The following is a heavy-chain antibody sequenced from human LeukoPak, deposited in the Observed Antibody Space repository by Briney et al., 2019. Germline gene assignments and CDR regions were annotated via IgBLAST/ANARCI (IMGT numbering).Heavy chain of an antibody. CDR1: GYTFTGCY. Sequence: ASVKVSCKASGYTFTGCYMHWVRQAPGQGLEWMGWINPNSGGTNYAQKFQGRVTMTRDTSISTAYMELSRLRSDDTAVYYCATPGRAYYYDSSGYEFDYWGQGTLVTVSS. CDR3: ATPGRAYYYDSSGYEFDY. D-gene: IGHD3-22*01. V-gene: IGHV1-2*02. J-gene: IGHJ4*02. CDR2: INPNSGGT.